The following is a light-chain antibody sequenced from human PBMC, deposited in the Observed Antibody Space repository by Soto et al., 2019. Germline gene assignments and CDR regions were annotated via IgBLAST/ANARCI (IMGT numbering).Light chain of an antibody. Sequence: EIVTTQSPATLSVSPGDSATLSCRASQSVSNNLAWYQQRPGQAPRLIIYGAYTRATGVPARFSGSGSGTDFTLTISSLQSEDFAVYYCQRHNIRPPWTCGQGTKVDIK. J-gene: IGKJ1*01. CDR2: GAY. V-gene: IGKV3-15*01. CDR3: QRHNIRPPWT. CDR1: QSVSNN.